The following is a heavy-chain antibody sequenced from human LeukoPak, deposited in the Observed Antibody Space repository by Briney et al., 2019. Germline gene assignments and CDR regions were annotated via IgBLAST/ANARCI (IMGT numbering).Heavy chain of an antibody. J-gene: IGHJ5*02. Sequence: GESLKISCKGSGYSFTGYWIGWVRQMPGKGLEWMGIIYPGDSDTRYSPSFQGQVTISADKSISTAYLQWSSLKASDTAMYYCARLAYGDYKNNGRNWFDPWGQGTLVTVSS. CDR3: ARLAYGDYKNNGRNWFDP. CDR2: IYPGDSDT. D-gene: IGHD4-17*01. V-gene: IGHV5-51*01. CDR1: GYSFTGYW.